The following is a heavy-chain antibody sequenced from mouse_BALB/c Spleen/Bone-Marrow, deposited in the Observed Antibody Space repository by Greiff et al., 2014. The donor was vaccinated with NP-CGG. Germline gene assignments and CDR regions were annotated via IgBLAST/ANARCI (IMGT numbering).Heavy chain of an antibody. CDR3: TRVRKSADY. CDR2: TYPGDGDT. CDR1: GYAFSSYW. V-gene: IGHV1-80*01. J-gene: IGHJ2*01. Sequence: VKLMESGAELVRPGSSVKISCKASGYAFSSYWMNWVKQRPGQGLEWIGQTYPGDGDTNYNGKFKGKATMTADKSSSTAYMQLSSLTSEDSAVYFCTRVRKSADYWGQGTTLTVSS.